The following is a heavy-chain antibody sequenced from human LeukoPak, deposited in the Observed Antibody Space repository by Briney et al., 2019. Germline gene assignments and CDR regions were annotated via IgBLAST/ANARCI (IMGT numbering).Heavy chain of an antibody. V-gene: IGHV3-30*02. CDR3: ANIVVVRDDGMDV. J-gene: IGHJ6*02. CDR1: GFTFSSYG. D-gene: IGHD2-2*01. CDR2: IRYDGSNK. Sequence: HTGRSLRLSCAASGFTFSSYGMHWVRQAPGKGLEWVAFIRYDGSNKYYADSVKGRFTISRDNSKNTLYLQMNSLRAEDTAVYYCANIVVVRDDGMDVWGQGTTVTVSS.